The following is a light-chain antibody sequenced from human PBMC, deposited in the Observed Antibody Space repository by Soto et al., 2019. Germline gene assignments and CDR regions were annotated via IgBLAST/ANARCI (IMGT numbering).Light chain of an antibody. CDR3: QQYNSYSRT. CDR2: KAS. CDR1: QSISSW. Sequence: DIQMTQSPSTLSASVGDRVTITCRASQSISSWLAWYQQKPGKAPKLLIYKASSLESGVPSRFSGSGSGTEGTLTISSLKQDDGATYYCQQYNSYSRTFGQGTKVDIK. V-gene: IGKV1-5*03. J-gene: IGKJ1*01.